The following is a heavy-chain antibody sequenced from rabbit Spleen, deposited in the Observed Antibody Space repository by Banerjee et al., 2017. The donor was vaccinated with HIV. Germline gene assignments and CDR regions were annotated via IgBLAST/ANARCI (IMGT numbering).Heavy chain of an antibody. V-gene: IGHV1S45*01. D-gene: IGHD8-1*01. CDR3: ARDAGTSFSTYGMDL. CDR1: GFSFSSGYD. Sequence: QEQLVESGGGLVQPEGSLTLTCKASGFSFSSGYDMCWVRQAPGKGLEWIACIYAGSSGSTYSASWAKGRFTISKTSSTTVTLQMTSLTAADTATYFCARDAGTSFSTYGMDLWGQGTLVTVS. J-gene: IGHJ6*01. CDR2: IYAGSSGST.